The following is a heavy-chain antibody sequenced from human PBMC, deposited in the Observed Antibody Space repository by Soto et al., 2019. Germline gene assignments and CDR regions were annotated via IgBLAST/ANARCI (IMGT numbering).Heavy chain of an antibody. CDR2: IYSGGYT. J-gene: IGHJ4*02. CDR3: GARGGGGGY. CDR1: GFTVSNNY. V-gene: IGHV3-53*01. Sequence: EVQLVESGGGLIQPGGSLRLSCAVSGFTVSNNYMSWVRQAPGKGLEGVSVIYSGGYTAYGDSVKGRFTISRDNSKNTPYFQMNILGAEARAVFYGGARGGGGGYWGQGTLVTVSS. D-gene: IGHD3-10*01.